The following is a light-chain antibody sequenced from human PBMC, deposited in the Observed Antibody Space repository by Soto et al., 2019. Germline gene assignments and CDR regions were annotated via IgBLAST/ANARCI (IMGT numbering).Light chain of an antibody. CDR1: SSDVGAYDY. CDR3: CSYGHRSPPLYV. J-gene: IGLJ1*01. Sequence: QSVLTQPASVSGSPGQSITISCTGTSSDVGAYDYVSWYQQHPGKAPKYLIYEVSNRPSGVSDRFSGSKSGTTASLTISGLQAEDEADYYCCSYGHRSPPLYVFGTGTKVTVL. CDR2: EVS. V-gene: IGLV2-14*01.